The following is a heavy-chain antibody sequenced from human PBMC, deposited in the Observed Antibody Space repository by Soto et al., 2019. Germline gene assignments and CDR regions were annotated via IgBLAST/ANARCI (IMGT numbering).Heavy chain of an antibody. CDR2: IYHSGST. CDR1: GGSISSGGYS. J-gene: IGHJ4*02. V-gene: IGHV4-30-2*01. D-gene: IGHD3-10*01. CDR3: ARDGSGSYYYYFDY. Sequence: QLQLQESGSGLVKPSQTLSLTCAVSGGSISSGGYSWSWIRQPPGKGLEWIGYIYHSGSTYYNPPLKRRVNISVDRSKNQFSLKLSSVTAADTAVYYCARDGSGSYYYYFDYWGQGTLVTVSS.